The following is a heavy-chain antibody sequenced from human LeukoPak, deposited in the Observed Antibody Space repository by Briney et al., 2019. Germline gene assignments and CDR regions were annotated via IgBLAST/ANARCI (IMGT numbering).Heavy chain of an antibody. D-gene: IGHD6-19*01. CDR1: GYTFTSYD. J-gene: IGHJ4*02. CDR3: ARAGSGWYYFDY. CDR2: MNPNRGNN. V-gene: IGHV1-8*01. Sequence: ASVKVSCKASGYTFTSYDNNWVGQATRQGLEWMGWMNPNRGNNGYAQKFQGSVNMTRNHSMSTAYMELSSLRSEHTAVYYCARAGSGWYYFDYWGQGTLVTVSS.